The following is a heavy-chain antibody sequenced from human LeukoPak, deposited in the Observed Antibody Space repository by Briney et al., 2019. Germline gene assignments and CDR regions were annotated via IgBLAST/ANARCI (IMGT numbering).Heavy chain of an antibody. Sequence: TGGSLRLSCAASGFTVSNYAMSWVRQAPGKGLGWVSAFSGSGGSTYYADSVKGRFTVSRDTSKNTLYLQMNSLRAEDTAVYYCAKDTVKSLNYYDSIDAFDIWGQGTLVTVSS. CDR2: FSGSGGST. J-gene: IGHJ3*02. CDR1: GFTVSNYA. CDR3: AKDTVKSLNYYDSIDAFDI. D-gene: IGHD3-22*01. V-gene: IGHV3-23*01.